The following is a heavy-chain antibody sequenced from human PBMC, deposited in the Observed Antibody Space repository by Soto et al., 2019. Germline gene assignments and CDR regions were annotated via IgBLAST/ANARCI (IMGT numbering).Heavy chain of an antibody. D-gene: IGHD1-1*01. Sequence: ASVKVSCKASGYTFTTYGISWVRQAPGQGLEWMGWFSPYNGTTKYAEKFQGEMTMTTDTATSTAYMDLRSLRSDDTAVYYCARDGERDTGLNFYYYLHGMDAWGQGTRVTVSS. V-gene: IGHV1-18*04. CDR2: FSPYNGTT. CDR3: ARDGERDTGLNFYYYLHGMDA. J-gene: IGHJ6*02. CDR1: GYTFTTYG.